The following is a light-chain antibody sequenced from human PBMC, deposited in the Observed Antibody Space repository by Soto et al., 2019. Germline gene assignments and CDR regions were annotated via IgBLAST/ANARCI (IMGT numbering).Light chain of an antibody. V-gene: IGLV2-14*03. CDR2: DVS. CDR3: SSHTTSGTLVV. CDR1: SSDVGGYNS. J-gene: IGLJ2*01. Sequence: QSVLTQPASVSGSPGQSIAISCTGTSSDVGGYNSVSWYQQHPGKAPRVMIYDVSNRPSGVSNRFSGSKSGNTASLTISGLQPEDEADYYCSSHTTSGTLVVFGGGTQLTVL.